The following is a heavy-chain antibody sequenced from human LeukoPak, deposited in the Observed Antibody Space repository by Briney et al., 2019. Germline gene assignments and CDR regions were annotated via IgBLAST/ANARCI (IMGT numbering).Heavy chain of an antibody. CDR3: ARGGRGLRYFDWPIDY. J-gene: IGHJ4*02. D-gene: IGHD3-9*01. CDR2: RSYDGSNK. CDR1: RFTFSSYA. Sequence: PGGSLRLSCAASRFTFSSYAMHWVRQAPGKGLEWVAVRSYDGSNKYYADSVKGRFTISRDNSKNTLYLQMNSLRAEDTAVYYCARGGRGLRYFDWPIDYWGPGTLVTVSS. V-gene: IGHV3-30-3*01.